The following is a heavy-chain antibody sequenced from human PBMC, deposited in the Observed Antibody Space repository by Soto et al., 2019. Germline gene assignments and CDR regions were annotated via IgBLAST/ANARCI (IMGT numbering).Heavy chain of an antibody. CDR1: GYTFTTYG. V-gene: IGHV1-18*01. CDR2: ISGYNGDT. J-gene: IGHJ6*02. CDR3: ARAPDRRPPNQAYYYYYGIDV. D-gene: IGHD2-2*01. Sequence: ASVKVSCKASGYTFTTYGINWVRQAPGQGLEWMGCISGYNGDTNYAQKVRGRVFMTIDTSTTTAYMELRSLRFDDTAVYYCARAPDRRPPNQAYYYYYGIDVWGQGTTVTVS.